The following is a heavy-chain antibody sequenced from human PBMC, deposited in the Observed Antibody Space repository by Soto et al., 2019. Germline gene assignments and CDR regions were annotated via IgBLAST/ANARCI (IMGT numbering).Heavy chain of an antibody. CDR1: GGSISSGGYS. CDR2: IYHSGST. J-gene: IGHJ5*02. D-gene: IGHD3-22*01. CDR3: ARDRGPSSGYYPYWFDP. Sequence: SETLSLTCTVSGGSISSGGYSWSWIRQPPGKGLEWIGYIYHSGSTYYNPSLKSRVTISVDRSKNQFSPKLSSVTAADTAVYYCARDRGPSSGYYPYWFDPWGQGTLVTVSS. V-gene: IGHV4-30-2*01.